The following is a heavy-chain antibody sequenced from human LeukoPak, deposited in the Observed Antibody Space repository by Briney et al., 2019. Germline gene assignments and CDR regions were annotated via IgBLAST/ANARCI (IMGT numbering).Heavy chain of an antibody. V-gene: IGHV3-30-3*01. CDR1: GFTFSSYA. CDR2: ISYDGSNK. CDR3: AKDWGRYSSSWYYFDY. J-gene: IGHJ4*02. D-gene: IGHD6-13*01. Sequence: GGSLRLSCAASGFTFSSYAMHWVRQAPGKGLEWVAVISYDGSNKYCADSVKGRFTISRDNSKNTLYLQMNSLRADDTAVYYCAKDWGRYSSSWYYFDYWGQGTLVTVSS.